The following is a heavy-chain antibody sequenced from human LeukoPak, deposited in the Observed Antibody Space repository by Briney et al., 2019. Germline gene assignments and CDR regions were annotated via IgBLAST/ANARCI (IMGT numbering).Heavy chain of an antibody. J-gene: IGHJ5*02. V-gene: IGHV4-39*01. CDR3: ARRASSYGDYP. D-gene: IGHD4-17*01. Sequence: PSETLSLTCIVSGGSISSSTSYWGWIRQSPGKGLEWIGSIYYSGSTYYNPSLKSRVTISVDTSKNQFSLKLSSVTAADTAVYYCARRASSYGDYPWGQGTLVTVSS. CDR2: IYYSGST. CDR1: GGSISSSTSY.